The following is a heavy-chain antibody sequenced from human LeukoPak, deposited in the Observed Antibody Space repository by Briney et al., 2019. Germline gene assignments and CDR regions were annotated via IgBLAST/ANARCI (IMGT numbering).Heavy chain of an antibody. Sequence: GGSLRLSCAASGFTFDDYTMHWVRQAPGKGLEWVSLISWDGGSTYYADSVKGRFTISRDNSKNSLYLQMNSLRTEDTALYYCAKVPPRAYYGTLWFDPWGQGTLVTVSS. CDR2: ISWDGGST. D-gene: IGHD1-26*01. J-gene: IGHJ5*02. CDR3: AKVPPRAYYGTLWFDP. CDR1: GFTFDDYT. V-gene: IGHV3-43*01.